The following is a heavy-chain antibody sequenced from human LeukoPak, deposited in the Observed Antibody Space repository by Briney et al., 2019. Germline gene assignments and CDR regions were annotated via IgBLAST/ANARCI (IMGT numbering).Heavy chain of an antibody. CDR1: GGSISSSNW. CDR2: IYHSGST. CDR3: ARDSYYYDSSGYHSLDY. D-gene: IGHD3-22*01. J-gene: IGHJ4*02. Sequence: SETLSLTCAVSGGSISSSNWWSWVRQPPGKGLEWIGEIYHSGSTNYNPSLKSRVTISVDKSKNQFSLRLSSVTAADTAVYYCARDSYYYDSSGYHSLDYWGQGTLVTVSS. V-gene: IGHV4-4*02.